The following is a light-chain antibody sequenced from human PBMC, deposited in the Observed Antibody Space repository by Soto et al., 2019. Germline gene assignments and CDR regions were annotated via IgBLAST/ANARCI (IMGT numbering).Light chain of an antibody. Sequence: QSVLTQPASVSASPGQSITISFTGSENVVGSYDLVSWYQQHPDKAPKLLIYEVTKRPSGVSNHFSGSKSDNTASLTISGLQAEDEADYYCSSYAGTSHYVFGTGTKVTVL. CDR3: SSYAGTSHYV. J-gene: IGLJ1*01. CDR2: EVT. CDR1: ENVVGSYDL. V-gene: IGLV2-23*02.